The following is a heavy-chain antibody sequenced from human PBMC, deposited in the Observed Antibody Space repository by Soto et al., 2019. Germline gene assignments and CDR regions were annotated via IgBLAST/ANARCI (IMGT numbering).Heavy chain of an antibody. V-gene: IGHV4-39*01. CDR3: ARRSTISRGFDY. J-gene: IGHJ4*02. CDR2: IYYSGTT. D-gene: IGHD3-9*01. CDR1: GGSIISNNHY. Sequence: QLQLRESGPGLVKPSETLSLTCTVSGGSIISNNHYWGWIRQPPGKGLEWIGNIYYSGTTYYNQSLKSRVPMSVDTSKGQFSLKLSSMTVADTAVYFCARRSTISRGFDYWGQGTLVTVSS.